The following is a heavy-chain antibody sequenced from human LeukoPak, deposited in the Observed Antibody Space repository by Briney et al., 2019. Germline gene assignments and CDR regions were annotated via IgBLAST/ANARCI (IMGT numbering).Heavy chain of an antibody. CDR1: GFTVSSNY. CDR2: ISSSGSTI. D-gene: IGHD2-15*01. CDR3: ARWPRLRCSGGSCYSIDY. V-gene: IGHV3-11*01. Sequence: RAGGSLRLSCAASGFTVSSNYMSWIRQAPGMGLEWISYISSSGSTIYYADSVKGRFTISRDNAKNSLYLQMNSLRAEDTAVYYCARWPRLRCSGGSCYSIDYWGQGTLVTVSS. J-gene: IGHJ4*02.